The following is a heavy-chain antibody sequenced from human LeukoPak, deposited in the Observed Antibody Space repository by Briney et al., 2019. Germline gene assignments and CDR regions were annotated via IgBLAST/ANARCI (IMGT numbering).Heavy chain of an antibody. CDR1: GGSISSSSYY. CDR3: ARGGTLSTFGY. D-gene: IGHD5/OR15-5a*01. J-gene: IGHJ4*02. V-gene: IGHV4-31*03. CDR2: IYYSGST. Sequence: SETLSLTCTVSGGSISSSSYYWGWIRQPPGKGLEWIGYIYYSGSTYYNPSLESRVNISMDTSENQFSLKLSSVTAADTAVYYCARGGTLSTFGYWGQGTLVTVSS.